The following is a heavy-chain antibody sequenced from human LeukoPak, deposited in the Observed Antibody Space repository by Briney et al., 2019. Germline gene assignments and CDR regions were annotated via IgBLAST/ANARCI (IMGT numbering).Heavy chain of an antibody. CDR3: AKGNAPYCSGGSCYPLDY. CDR1: GFTFSSYA. CDR2: ISGSGGST. Sequence: RGSLRLSCAASGFTFSSYAMSWVRQAPGKGLEWDSAISGSGGSTYYADSVKGRFTISRDNSKNTLYLQMNSLRAEDTALYYCAKGNAPYCSGGSCYPLDYWGQGTLVTVSS. D-gene: IGHD2-15*01. J-gene: IGHJ4*02. V-gene: IGHV3-23*01.